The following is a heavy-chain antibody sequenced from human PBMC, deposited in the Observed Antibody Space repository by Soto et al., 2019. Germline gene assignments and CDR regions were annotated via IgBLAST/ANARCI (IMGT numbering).Heavy chain of an antibody. CDR2: INPNSGGT. CDR1: GYTFTGYY. V-gene: IGHV1-2*04. CDR3: ARGVLAAAATADFDY. D-gene: IGHD6-13*01. Sequence: QVQLVQSGAEVKKPGASVKVSCKASGYTFTGYYMHWVRQAPGQGLEWMGWINPNSGGTNYAQKFQCWVTMTRDKAISPAYMELSRLRSDDTAVYYCARGVLAAAATADFDYWGQGTLVTVSS. J-gene: IGHJ4*02.